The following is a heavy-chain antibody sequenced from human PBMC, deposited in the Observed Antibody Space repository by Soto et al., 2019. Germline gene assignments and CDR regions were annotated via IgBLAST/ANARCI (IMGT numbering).Heavy chain of an antibody. V-gene: IGHV3-23*01. J-gene: IGHJ3*02. D-gene: IGHD6-19*01. CDR1: GFTFSSYA. Sequence: EMPLLESGGGLVQPGGSLRLSCAASGFTFSSYAMSWVRQAPGKGLEWVSAISGSGGTTYYADSVKGRFTFSRDNSKNTLYLQMNSLRAEDTAVYYCAKTANGWFSAFDIWGQGTMVTVSS. CDR3: AKTANGWFSAFDI. CDR2: ISGSGGTT.